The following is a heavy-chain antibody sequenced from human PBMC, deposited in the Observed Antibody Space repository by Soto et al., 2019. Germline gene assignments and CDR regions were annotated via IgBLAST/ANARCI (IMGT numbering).Heavy chain of an antibody. CDR3: AGPMVRGVISVWVFDI. D-gene: IGHD3-10*01. V-gene: IGHV3-66*04. CDR2: IYSGGST. Sequence: GGSLRLSCAASGFTVSSNYMSWVRQAPGKGLEWVSVIYSGGSTYYADSVKGRFTISRDNSKNTLYLQMNSLRAEDTAVYYCAGPMVRGVISVWVFDIWGQGTMVTVSS. J-gene: IGHJ3*02. CDR1: GFTVSSNY.